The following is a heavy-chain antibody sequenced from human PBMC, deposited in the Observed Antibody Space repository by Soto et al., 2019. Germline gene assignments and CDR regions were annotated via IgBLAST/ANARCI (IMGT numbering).Heavy chain of an antibody. J-gene: IGHJ6*03. Sequence: SETLSLTCTVSGGSISSYYWSWIRQPPGKGLEWIGYIYYSGSTNYNPSLKSRVTISVDTSKNQFSLKLSSVTAADTAVYYCARGFYYYYYMDVWGKGTTVTVSS. CDR1: GGSISSYY. V-gene: IGHV4-59*01. CDR3: ARGFYYYYYMDV. CDR2: IYYSGST.